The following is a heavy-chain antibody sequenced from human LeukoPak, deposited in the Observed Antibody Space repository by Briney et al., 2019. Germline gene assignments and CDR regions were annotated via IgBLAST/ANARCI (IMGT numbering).Heavy chain of an antibody. V-gene: IGHV1-69*13. J-gene: IGHJ6*02. CDR1: GGTFSSYA. D-gene: IGHD5-12*01. CDR3: ARDGYSGYDYGGNYYFYGMDV. Sequence: ASVKVSCKASGGTFSSYAISCVRQAPGQGLEWMGGIIPIFGTANYAQKFQGRVTITADESTSTAYMELSSLRSEDTAVYYCARDGYSGYDYGGNYYFYGMDVWGQGTTVTVSS. CDR2: IIPIFGTA.